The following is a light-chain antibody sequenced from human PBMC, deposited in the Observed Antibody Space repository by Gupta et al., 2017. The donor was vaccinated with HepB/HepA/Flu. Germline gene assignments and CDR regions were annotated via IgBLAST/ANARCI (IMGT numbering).Light chain of an antibody. CDR3: ATWDDSLSVV. J-gene: IGLJ2*01. CDR1: SSNIGSNY. Sequence: QSVLTQPPSASGTPGQRVTISCSGRSSNIGSNYVYWYQQLPGTAPKLLIYRNNQRPSGVPDRCSGSKSGTSASMAISGLRSEDEADYHCATWDDSLSVVFGGGTKLTVL. CDR2: RNN. V-gene: IGLV1-47*01.